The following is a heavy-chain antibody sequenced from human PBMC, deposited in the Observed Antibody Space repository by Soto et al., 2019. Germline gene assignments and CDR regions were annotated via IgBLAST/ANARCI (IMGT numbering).Heavy chain of an antibody. D-gene: IGHD6-13*01. Sequence: EAQLVESGGGLVQPGGSLRLSCAASGFTFSNYEMHWVRQAPGKGLEYVSGISNHGAYTDYAKSVKGRFTISRDNSEKTLYLQMGSLRAEDMALYYCARRGYGSRWPNVYMDVWGKGTTVTVSS. CDR1: GFTFSNYE. V-gene: IGHV3-64*01. J-gene: IGHJ6*03. CDR2: ISNHGAYT. CDR3: ARRGYGSRWPNVYMDV.